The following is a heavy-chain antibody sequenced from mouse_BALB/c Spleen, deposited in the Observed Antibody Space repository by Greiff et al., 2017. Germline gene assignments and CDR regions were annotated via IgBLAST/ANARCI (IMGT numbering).Heavy chain of an antibody. CDR3: VRAFPYAMDD. V-gene: IGHV2-9-2*01. J-gene: IGHJ4*01. CDR1: GFSLTSYD. Sequence: VQRVESGPGLVAPSQSLSITCTVSGFSLTSYDISWIRQPPGKGLEWLGVIWTGGGTNYNSAFMSRLSISKDNSKSQVFLKMNSLQTDDTAIYYCVRAFPYAMDDWGEGASVTVSS. CDR2: IWTGGGT.